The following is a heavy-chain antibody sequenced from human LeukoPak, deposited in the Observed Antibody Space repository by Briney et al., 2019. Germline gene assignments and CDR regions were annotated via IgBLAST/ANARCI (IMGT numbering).Heavy chain of an antibody. D-gene: IGHD2-21*02. V-gene: IGHV3-21*01. Sequence: PGGSLRLSCAASGFTFSSYSMNWVRQAPGKGLEWVSSISSSSSYIYYADSVKGRFTISRDNAKNSLYLQMNSLRAEDTAVYYCARDLEAVVTAYYYYGMDVWGQGTTVTVSS. J-gene: IGHJ6*02. CDR3: ARDLEAVVTAYYYYGMDV. CDR2: ISSSSSYI. CDR1: GFTFSSYS.